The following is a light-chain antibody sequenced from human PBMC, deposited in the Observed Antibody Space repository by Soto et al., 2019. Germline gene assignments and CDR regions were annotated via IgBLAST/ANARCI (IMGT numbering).Light chain of an antibody. J-gene: IGKJ2*01. CDR3: QQYGSSRT. V-gene: IGKV3-20*01. Sequence: EIVLTQSPGTLSLSPGERATLSCRASQSVSSSYVAWYQQKPGQAPRLLIYGASSRATGIPDRFSGSGSGTDFTLTISRLEPEDFAVYYCQQYGSSRTFGQGTKLEIK. CDR1: QSVSSSY. CDR2: GAS.